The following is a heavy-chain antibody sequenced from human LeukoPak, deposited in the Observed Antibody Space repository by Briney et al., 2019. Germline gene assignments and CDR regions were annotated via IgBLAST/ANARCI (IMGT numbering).Heavy chain of an antibody. D-gene: IGHD6-6*01. J-gene: IGHJ6*04. CDR1: GFTFSSYG. CDR2: IRYDGSHK. V-gene: IGHV3-30*02. CDR3: AKEGSSSFFEMDV. Sequence: GGSLRLSCVASGFTFSSYGMHWVRQAPGKGLEWVAFIRYDGSHKYYADSVKGRFTISRDNSKNTLYLQMNSLRAEDTAVYYCAKEGSSSFFEMDVWGKETTVTVSS.